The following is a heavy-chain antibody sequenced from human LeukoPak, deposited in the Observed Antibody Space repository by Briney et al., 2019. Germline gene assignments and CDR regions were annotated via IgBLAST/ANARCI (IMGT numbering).Heavy chain of an antibody. CDR1: GFTFSSYA. J-gene: IGHJ4*02. V-gene: IGHV3-23*01. CDR2: ISCRGGTT. CDR3: AKDLTLSSTWYYFDC. Sequence: PGESLRLSCAASGFTFSSYAMSWVRQAPGKGLEWVSAISCRGGTTYYADSVKGRFTISRDSSQNTLYLQMNSLRAGDTAIYYCAKDLTLSSTWYYFDCWGQGTLVTVSS. D-gene: IGHD6-13*01.